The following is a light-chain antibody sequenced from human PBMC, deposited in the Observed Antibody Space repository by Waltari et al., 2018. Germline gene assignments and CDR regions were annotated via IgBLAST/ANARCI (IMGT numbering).Light chain of an antibody. Sequence: IVLTQSPGTLSLSPGERATLSCRASQSVSSNKLAWYQQKPGQAPRLLIYGASSRATDIPDRFSGSGSGTDFTLTISRLEPEDFAVYYCQQYGTSLLVTFGGGTKVEIK. CDR2: GAS. V-gene: IGKV3-20*01. J-gene: IGKJ4*01. CDR3: QQYGTSLLVT. CDR1: QSVSSNK.